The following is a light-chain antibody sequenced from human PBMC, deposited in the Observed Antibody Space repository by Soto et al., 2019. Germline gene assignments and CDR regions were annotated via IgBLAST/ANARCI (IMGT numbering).Light chain of an antibody. CDR2: TNT. J-gene: IGLJ1*01. V-gene: IGLV1-44*01. CDR3: ASWDDSLNGPV. Sequence: QSVLTQPPSASGTPGQRVTISCSGSSSNVGGNPVNWYQHVPTTAPKLLIYTNTQRPSGVPDRFSGSKSGTSASLAISGLQSEDEADYYCASWDDSLNGPVFGTGTEVTVL. CDR1: SSNVGGNP.